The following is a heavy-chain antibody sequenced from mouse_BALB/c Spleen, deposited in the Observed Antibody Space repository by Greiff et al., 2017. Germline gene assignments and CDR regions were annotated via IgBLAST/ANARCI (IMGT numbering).Heavy chain of an antibody. CDR3: ARDEVPFYAMDY. D-gene: IGHD6-1*01. J-gene: IGHJ4*01. CDR1: GYTFSSYW. V-gene: IGHV1-9*01. CDR2: ILPGSGST. Sequence: QVQLKESGAELMKPGASVKISCKATGYTFSSYWIEWVKQRPGHGLEWIGEILPGSGSTNYNEKFKGKATFTADTSSNTAYMQLSSLTSEDSAVYYCARDEVPFYAMDYWGQGTSVTVSS.